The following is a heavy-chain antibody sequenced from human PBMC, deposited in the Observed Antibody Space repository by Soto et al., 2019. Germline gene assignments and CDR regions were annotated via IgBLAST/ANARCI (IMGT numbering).Heavy chain of an antibody. J-gene: IGHJ5*02. D-gene: IGHD1-26*01. V-gene: IGHV3-23*01. CDR2: ISGSGGST. CDR3: ARDLRGSYYGFDP. CDR1: GFTFSSYA. Sequence: EVQLLESGGGLVQPGGSLRLSCAASGFTFSSYAMSWVRQAPGKGLEWVSAISGSGGSTYYADSVKGRFTISRDNSKNTLYPQMNSLSAEDTAVYYCARDLRGSYYGFDPLGQGSLVTVSS.